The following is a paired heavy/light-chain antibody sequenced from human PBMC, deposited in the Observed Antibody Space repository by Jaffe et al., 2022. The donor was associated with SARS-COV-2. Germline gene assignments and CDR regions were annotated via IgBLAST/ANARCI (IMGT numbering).Heavy chain of an antibody. CDR3: AKDSDYTTSAAVY. D-gene: IGHD2-2*02. Sequence: QVQLVESGGGVVQPGRSLRLSCAASRFTFSSYGMHWVRQAPGRGLEWVAGISYDGNSKYYADSVKGRFTISRDNSKNTLSLQMNSLRPEDTAVYYCAKDSDYTTSAAVYWGQGTLVTVSS. J-gene: IGHJ4*02. CDR1: RFTFSSYG. V-gene: IGHV3-30*18. CDR2: ISYDGNSK.
Light chain of an antibody. J-gene: IGLJ3*02. V-gene: IGLV4-69*01. CDR3: QTWVTGIQV. CDR1: SGHTTYA. CDR2: LNSDGSH. Sequence: QLVLTQSPSASASLGASVKLTCTLSSGHTTYAIAWHQQQPEKGPRYLMRLNSDGSHTKGDGIPDRFSGSSSGAERFLTISSLQSEDEADYYCQTWVTGIQVFGGGTKLTVL.